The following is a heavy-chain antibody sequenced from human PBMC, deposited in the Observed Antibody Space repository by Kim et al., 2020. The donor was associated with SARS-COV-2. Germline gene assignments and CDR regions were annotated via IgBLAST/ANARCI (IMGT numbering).Heavy chain of an antibody. J-gene: IGHJ5*02. D-gene: IGHD2-15*01. CDR3: APGVPPLGGGLPP. Sequence: YASSVKGRFTISRDNAKNSLYLQMNGLRAEDTAVYDCAPGVPPLGGGLPPWGQGTLVTVSS. V-gene: IGHV3-21*01.